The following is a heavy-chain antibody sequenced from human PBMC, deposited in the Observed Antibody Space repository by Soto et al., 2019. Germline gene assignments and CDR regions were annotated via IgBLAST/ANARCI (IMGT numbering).Heavy chain of an antibody. D-gene: IGHD2-21*01. CDR2: IDYTGSA. CDR3: ARRGPQFGSLFPYYGFDV. V-gene: IGHV4-31*03. Sequence: QEQLQESGPGLVKPSQNLSLTCTVSSGFISSGGYYWSWVRQHPGKGLEWVGTIDYTGSAYYNPSLNSRVTISVDTSKNQFSLRLSSVTAADTAVYYCARRGPQFGSLFPYYGFDVWGQGTTVTVSS. J-gene: IGHJ6*02. CDR1: SGFISSGGYY.